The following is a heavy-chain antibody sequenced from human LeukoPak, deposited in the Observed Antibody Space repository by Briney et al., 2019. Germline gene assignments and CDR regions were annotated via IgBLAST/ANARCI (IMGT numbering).Heavy chain of an antibody. V-gene: IGHV1-2*02. CDR2: INPNSGGI. D-gene: IGHD2-15*01. CDR3: ARDSQPTARGGVVVAAVPDYYMDV. J-gene: IGHJ6*03. CDR1: GYTFTDYY. Sequence: ASVKVSCKASGYTFTDYYMNWVRQAPGQGLGWMGWINPNSGGINYAQKFQDRVTMTRDTSINTAYMELSRLSSDDTAIYYCARDSQPTARGGVVVAAVPDYYMDVWGKGTTVTVSS.